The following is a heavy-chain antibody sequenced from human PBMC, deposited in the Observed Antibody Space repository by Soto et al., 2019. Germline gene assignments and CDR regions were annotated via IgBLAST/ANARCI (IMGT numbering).Heavy chain of an antibody. CDR3: ARDRNLGLGDY. CDR1: GYTFTSYG. V-gene: IGHV1-18*01. CDR2: INANNGNT. D-gene: IGHD7-27*01. J-gene: IGHJ4*02. Sequence: QVQLVQSGAEVKKPGASVKVSCKASGYTFTSYGLSWVRQAPGQGLEWMGWINANNGNTKYAQKLQGRVTITTDTSTTTAYMELRSLRSDDTAVYYCARDRNLGLGDYWGQGTLVTVSS.